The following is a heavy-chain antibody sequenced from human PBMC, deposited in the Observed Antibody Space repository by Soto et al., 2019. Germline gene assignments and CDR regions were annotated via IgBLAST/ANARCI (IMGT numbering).Heavy chain of an antibody. CDR1: GGSVSSGSYY. CDR3: ARKRRYFSWFDP. D-gene: IGHD3-9*01. J-gene: IGHJ5*02. V-gene: IGHV4-61*01. CDR2: IYYSGST. Sequence: SETLSLTCTVSGGSVSSGSYYWSWIRQPPGKGLEWIGYIYYSGSTNYNPSLKSRVTISVDTSKNQFSLKLSSVTAADTAVYYCARKRRYFSWFDPWGQGTLVTVS.